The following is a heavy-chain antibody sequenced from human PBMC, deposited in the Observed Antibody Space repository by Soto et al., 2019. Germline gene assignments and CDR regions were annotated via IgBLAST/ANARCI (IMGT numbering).Heavy chain of an antibody. CDR1: GFTFSTYA. CDR2: ISDSDGST. D-gene: IGHD2-15*01. J-gene: IGHJ4*02. Sequence: EVQLLESGGGLVQPGGSLTLSCAASGFTFSTYAMTWVRQAPGKGLEWVSTISDSDGSTYYADSVKGRFTISRDNSKNTVYLQMNSLRAEDKAVYYCAKEVEGGWYYFDYWGKGTLVTVSS. V-gene: IGHV3-23*01. CDR3: AKEVEGGWYYFDY.